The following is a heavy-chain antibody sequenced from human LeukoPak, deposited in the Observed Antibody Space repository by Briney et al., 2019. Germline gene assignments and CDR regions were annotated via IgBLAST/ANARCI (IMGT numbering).Heavy chain of an antibody. J-gene: IGHJ4*02. Sequence: PVKVSCKASGGTFSSYAISWVRQAPGQGLEWMGGIIPIFGTANYAQKFQGRVTITADESTSTAYMELSSLRSEDTAVYYCARARVTRAMVEYYFDYWGQGTLVTVSS. D-gene: IGHD4-11*01. CDR2: IIPIFGTA. V-gene: IGHV1-69*13. CDR1: GGTFSSYA. CDR3: ARARVTRAMVEYYFDY.